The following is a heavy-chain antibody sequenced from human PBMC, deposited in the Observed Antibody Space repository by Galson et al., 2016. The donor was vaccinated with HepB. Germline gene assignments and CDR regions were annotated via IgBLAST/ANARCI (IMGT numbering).Heavy chain of an antibody. CDR3: AVRGYIGYDKTDFDR. CDR1: GFTFSNYA. CDR2: ISYDGSKK. D-gene: IGHD5-12*01. V-gene: IGHV3-30*03. Sequence: SLRLSCAASGFTFSNYAMHWVRQAPGKGLEWVSLISYDGSKKYYADSVKGRFTISRDNAKHTVSLQMNSLRVEDTAVYYCAVRGYIGYDKTDFDRWGQGTLVTVSS. J-gene: IGHJ4*02.